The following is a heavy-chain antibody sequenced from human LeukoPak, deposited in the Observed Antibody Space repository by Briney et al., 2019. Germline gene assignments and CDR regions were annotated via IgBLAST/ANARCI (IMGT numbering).Heavy chain of an antibody. CDR3: ARGQQQLLGGVDY. V-gene: IGHV4-39*07. CDR2: IYYSGST. Sequence: PSETLSLTCTVSGGSISSSSYYWGWIRQPPGKGLEWIGSIYYSGSTYYNPSLKSRVTISVDTSKNQFSLKLSSVTAADTAVYYCARGQQQLLGGVDYWGQGTLVTVSS. J-gene: IGHJ4*02. CDR1: GGSISSSSYY. D-gene: IGHD6-13*01.